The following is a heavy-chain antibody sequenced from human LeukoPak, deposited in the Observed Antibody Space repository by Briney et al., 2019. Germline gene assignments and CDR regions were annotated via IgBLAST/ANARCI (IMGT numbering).Heavy chain of an antibody. V-gene: IGHV3-53*01. CDR3: AKGKVRFLEWLLYY. CDR2: IYSGGDT. Sequence: PGGSLRLSCAASGFFVSNNYMSWVRQAPGKGLEWVSVIYSGGDTYYADSVKGRFTISRDNSKNTLYLQMNSLRAEDTAVYYCAKGKVRFLEWLLYYWGQGTLVTVSS. J-gene: IGHJ4*02. CDR1: GFFVSNNY. D-gene: IGHD3-3*01.